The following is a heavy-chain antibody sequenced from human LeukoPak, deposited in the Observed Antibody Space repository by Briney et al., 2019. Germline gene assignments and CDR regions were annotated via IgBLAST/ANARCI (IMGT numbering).Heavy chain of an antibody. CDR2: ISSSSSYM. CDR3: AKKSRGSGSYYGDY. Sequence: GGALRLSCAASGFTFSSYSMNLGRQAPGEGLEWVSSISSSSSYMYYADSVKGRFTISRDNAKNSLYLQMNSLRAEDTAVYYCAKKSRGSGSYYGDYWGQGILVTVSS. CDR1: GFTFSSYS. J-gene: IGHJ4*02. V-gene: IGHV3-21*04. D-gene: IGHD3-10*01.